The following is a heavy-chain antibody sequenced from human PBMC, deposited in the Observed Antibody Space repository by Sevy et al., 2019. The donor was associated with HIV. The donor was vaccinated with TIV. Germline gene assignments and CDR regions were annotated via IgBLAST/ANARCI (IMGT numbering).Heavy chain of an antibody. CDR3: ARDSVDKHYYDSSDDAFDI. V-gene: IGHV3-30-3*01. D-gene: IGHD3-22*01. J-gene: IGHJ3*02. Sequence: GGSLRLSCAASGFTFSSYAMHWVRQAPGKGLEWVAVISYDGSNKYYADSVKGRFTISIDNSKNTLYLQMNSLSAEDTAVYYCARDSVDKHYYDSSDDAFDIWGQGTMVTVSS. CDR1: GFTFSSYA. CDR2: ISYDGSNK.